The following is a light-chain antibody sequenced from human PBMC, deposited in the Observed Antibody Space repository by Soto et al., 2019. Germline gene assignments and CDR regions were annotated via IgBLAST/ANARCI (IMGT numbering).Light chain of an antibody. J-gene: IGLJ1*01. V-gene: IGLV2-14*01. Sequence: QSALTQPASVSGSPGQSITISCTGTSSDVGGYNYVSWYQQHPGKAPKLIISEVSSRPSGVSNRFSGSKSGNTASLTISGLQAEDEADYYCSSYTSSSTRVFGTGTKVTVL. CDR3: SSYTSSSTRV. CDR1: SSDVGGYNY. CDR2: EVS.